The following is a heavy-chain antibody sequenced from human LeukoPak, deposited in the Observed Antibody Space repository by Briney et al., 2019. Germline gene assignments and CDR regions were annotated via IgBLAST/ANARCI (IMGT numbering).Heavy chain of an antibody. CDR1: GVSISTHG. CDR3: ARFGTSSSRFFDQ. CDR2: IHYSGTT. V-gene: IGHV4-59*11. J-gene: IGHJ4*02. D-gene: IGHD6-6*01. Sequence: SGTLCLTCAASGVSISTHGLSWIRQPPGKGLEWIGYIHYSGTTNYYPALKSRVTIALDTSKNQFSLKLNSVTAAATAVYYCARFGTSSSRFFDQWGQGTLVTVSS.